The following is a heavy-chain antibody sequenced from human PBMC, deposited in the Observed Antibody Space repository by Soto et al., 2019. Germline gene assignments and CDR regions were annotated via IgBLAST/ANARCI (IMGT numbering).Heavy chain of an antibody. D-gene: IGHD4-17*01. Sequence: PSETLSLTXTVSGGSINYSYWTWIRQPPGKGLEWIGYISYTGSANYNASLKSRLTISVDTSKNQFSLKLSSVTAADTALYYCARVNYGDYYYGMDVWGQGTTVTVS. CDR1: GGSINYSY. V-gene: IGHV4-59*01. J-gene: IGHJ6*02. CDR2: ISYTGSA. CDR3: ARVNYGDYYYGMDV.